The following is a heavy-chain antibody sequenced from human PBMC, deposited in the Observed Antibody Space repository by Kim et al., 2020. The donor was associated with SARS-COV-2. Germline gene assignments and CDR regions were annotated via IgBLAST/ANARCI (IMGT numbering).Heavy chain of an antibody. V-gene: IGHV3-13*01. Sequence: GGSLRLSCAASGFTFSSYAMHWVRQATGKGLEWVSVIGTAGDTYYPGAVKGRLTITSENATNSLFHQKISLRAGDTAAYYCAARNTISDYYYIDDWS. D-gene: IGHD3-3*01. CDR1: GFTFSSYA. CDR3: AARNTISDYYYIDD. J-gene: IGHJ6*03. CDR2: IGTAGDT.